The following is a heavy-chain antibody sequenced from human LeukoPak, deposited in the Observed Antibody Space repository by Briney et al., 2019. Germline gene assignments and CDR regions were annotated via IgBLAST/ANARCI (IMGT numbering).Heavy chain of an antibody. CDR2: ISSSSSYI. V-gene: IGHV3-21*01. CDR1: GFTFSSYW. J-gene: IGHJ4*02. D-gene: IGHD3-3*01. CDR3: ARVLGYYDFWSGYPPPFDY. Sequence: GGSLRLSCAASGFTFSSYWMHWVRQAPGKGLEWVSSISSSSSYIYYADSVKGRFTISRDNAKNSLYLQMNSLRAEDTAVYYCARVLGYYDFWSGYPPPFDYWGQGTLVTVSS.